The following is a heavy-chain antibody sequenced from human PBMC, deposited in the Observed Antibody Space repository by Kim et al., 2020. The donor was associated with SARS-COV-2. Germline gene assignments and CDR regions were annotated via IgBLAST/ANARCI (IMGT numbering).Heavy chain of an antibody. Sequence: YISSSGSTIYYADSVKGRFTISRDNAKNSLYLQMNSLRAEDTAVYYCASPKVIHHKLYYYYYMDV. V-gene: IGHV3-11*01. CDR3: ASPKVIHHKLYYYYYMDV. D-gene: IGHD3-16*02. J-gene: IGHJ6*03. CDR2: ISSSGSTI.